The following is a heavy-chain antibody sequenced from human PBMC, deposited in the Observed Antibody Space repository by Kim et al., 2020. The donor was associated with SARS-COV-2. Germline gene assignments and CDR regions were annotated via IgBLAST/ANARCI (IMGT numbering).Heavy chain of an antibody. CDR3: ARELWFGESRDY. V-gene: IGHV4-39*02. Sequence: YSNPSLKSRVTISVDTSKNQFSLKLSSVTAADTAVYYCARELWFGESRDYWGQGTLVTVSS. D-gene: IGHD3-10*01. J-gene: IGHJ4*02.